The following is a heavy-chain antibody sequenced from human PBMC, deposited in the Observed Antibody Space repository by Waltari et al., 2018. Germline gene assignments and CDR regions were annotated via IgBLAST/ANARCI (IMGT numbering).Heavy chain of an antibody. CDR2: IGSSGSTI. Sequence: MDGGRQAPGRGLEWVSYIGSSGSTIYYADSVKGRFTISRDSAKNSLYLQMNSLRDEDTAVYYCARVVARDWGQGTLVTVSS. V-gene: IGHV3-48*02. J-gene: IGHJ4*02. CDR3: ARVVARD.